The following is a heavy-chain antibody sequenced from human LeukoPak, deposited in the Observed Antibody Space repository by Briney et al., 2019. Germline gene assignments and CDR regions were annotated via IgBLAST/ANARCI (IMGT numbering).Heavy chain of an antibody. CDR2: ISYDGSNK. V-gene: IGHV3-30*04. J-gene: IGHJ4*02. CDR3: ARQRYCSSTSCYAVDEY. CDR1: GFTFSSYA. D-gene: IGHD2-2*01. Sequence: PGGSLRLSCAASGFTFSSYAMHWVRQAPGKGLEWVAVISYDGSNKYYADSVKGRFTISRDNSKSTLYLQMNSLRAEDTAVYYCARQRYCSSTSCYAVDEYWGQGTLVTVSS.